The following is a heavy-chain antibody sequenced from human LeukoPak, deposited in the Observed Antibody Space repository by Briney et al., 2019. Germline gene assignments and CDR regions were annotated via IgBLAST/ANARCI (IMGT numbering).Heavy chain of an antibody. J-gene: IGHJ4*02. CDR2: ISGSGGST. V-gene: IGHV3-23*01. D-gene: IGHD3-22*01. Sequence: GGSLRLSCAASGVTFSSYAIRWVRQVPGKGLEWVSTISGSGGSTYYADSVKGRFAISRDNSKNTLSLQMNSLRTEDTAIYYCAKEYYYDSSGYYSPLDCWGQGTLVTVSS. CDR3: AKEYYYDSSGYYSPLDC. CDR1: GVTFSSYA.